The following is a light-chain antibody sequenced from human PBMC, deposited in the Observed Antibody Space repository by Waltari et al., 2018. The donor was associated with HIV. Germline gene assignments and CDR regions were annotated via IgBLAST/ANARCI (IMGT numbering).Light chain of an antibody. V-gene: IGLV6-57*01. CDR3: LSYDGVNQV. Sequence: NFILTQPHSVSGSPGKTVTTSCPRSRRNIATDPVQWYQLRPDISPSNVIYDKKQRRAGVPDRFSGSIDRSTNSASLTISVLMAEDEADYYCLSYDGVNQVFGGGTKLTVL. CDR2: DKK. J-gene: IGLJ3*02. CDR1: RRNIATDP.